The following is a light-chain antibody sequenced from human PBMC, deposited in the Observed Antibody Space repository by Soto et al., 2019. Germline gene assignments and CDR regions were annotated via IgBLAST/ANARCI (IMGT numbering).Light chain of an antibody. J-gene: IGLJ3*02. CDR1: SSNIGNKY. CDR3: GTWDSSLGAGV. CDR2: DNN. V-gene: IGLV1-51*01. Sequence: QSVLTQPPSVSAAPGQKVTISCSGGSSNIGNKYVFWYQQFPGTAPKLLIYDNNKRPSGIPDRFSGSKSGTSATLGITGLQRGDEAHYYCGTWDSSLGAGVFGGGTQLTVL.